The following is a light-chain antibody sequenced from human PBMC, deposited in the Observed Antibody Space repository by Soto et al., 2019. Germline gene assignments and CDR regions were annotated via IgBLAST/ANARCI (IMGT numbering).Light chain of an antibody. CDR1: QSFNSIY. Sequence: EIVLTQSPGTLSLSPGERATLSCRASQSFNSIYLAWYQQKPGPAPRLLLYGASSRATGIPDRFSGSGSGTEFTLTISSIQYEDLALYYCQQYDRWNPLTFGQGTKVDIK. V-gene: IGKV3-20*01. J-gene: IGKJ1*01. CDR2: GAS. CDR3: QQYDRWNPLT.